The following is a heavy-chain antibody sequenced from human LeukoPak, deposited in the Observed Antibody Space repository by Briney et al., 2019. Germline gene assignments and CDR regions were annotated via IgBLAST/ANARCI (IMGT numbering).Heavy chain of an antibody. CDR2: INHSGST. Sequence: TSETLSLTCAVYGGSFSGYYWSWIRQPPGKGLEWIGEINHSGSTNYNPSLKSRVTISVDTSKNQFSLKLSSVTAADTAVYYCARGGRRVAYCGGDCFFDYWGQGTVVTVSS. CDR1: GGSFSGYY. D-gene: IGHD2-21*02. CDR3: ARGGRRVAYCGGDCFFDY. V-gene: IGHV4-34*01. J-gene: IGHJ4*02.